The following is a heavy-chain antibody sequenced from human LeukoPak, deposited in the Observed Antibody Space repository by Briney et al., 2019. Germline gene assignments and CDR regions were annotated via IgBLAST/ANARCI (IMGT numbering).Heavy chain of an antibody. CDR2: ISWNSGSI. CDR1: GFTFDDYA. D-gene: IGHD1-26*01. CDR3: VNLWEAGY. V-gene: IGHV3-9*01. J-gene: IGHJ4*02. Sequence: GGSLRLSCAASGFTFDDYAMHWVRQAPGKGLEWVSGISWNSGSIGYADSVKGRFTISRDNAKNSLYLQMNNLRVEDTAIYYCVNLWEAGYWGQGTLVTVSS.